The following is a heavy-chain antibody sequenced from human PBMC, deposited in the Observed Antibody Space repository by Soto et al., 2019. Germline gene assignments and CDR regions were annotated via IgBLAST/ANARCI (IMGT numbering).Heavy chain of an antibody. J-gene: IGHJ4*02. V-gene: IGHV4-39*01. CDR3: ARHGPLSNNWNQLDY. CDR2: IYYNGNT. CDR1: GGSISSSPYY. D-gene: IGHD1-1*01. Sequence: PSETLSLTCTVSGGSISSSPYYWGCIRQPPGKGLEWIGNIYYNGNTFYNPSLKSRVTISIDTSKNQFSLKLSSVTAADTAVYYCARHGPLSNNWNQLDYWGQGTLVTVSS.